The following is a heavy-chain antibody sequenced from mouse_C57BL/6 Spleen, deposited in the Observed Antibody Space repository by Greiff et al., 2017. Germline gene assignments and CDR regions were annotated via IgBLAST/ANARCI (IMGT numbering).Heavy chain of an antibody. D-gene: IGHD1-1*01. CDR3: ASEEEYGSFDY. V-gene: IGHV1-64*01. J-gene: IGHJ2*01. CDR2: IHPNSGST. CDR1: GYTFTSYW. Sequence: QVQLQQPGAELVKPGASVKLSCKASGYTFTSYWMHWVKQRPGQGLEWIGMIHPNSGSTNYNEKFKSKATLTVDKSSSTAYMQLSSLTSEDSAVYYCASEEEYGSFDYWGQGTTRTVSS.